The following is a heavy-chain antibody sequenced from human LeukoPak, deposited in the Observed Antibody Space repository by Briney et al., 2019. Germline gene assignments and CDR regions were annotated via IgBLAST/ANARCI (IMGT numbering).Heavy chain of an antibody. CDR2: IYYSGST. V-gene: IGHV4-59*01. CDR1: GGSISSYY. J-gene: IGHJ5*02. CDR3: ARVMVRGVGFDP. D-gene: IGHD3-10*01. Sequence: SETLSLTCTVSGGSISSYYWSWIRQPPGKGLEWIGYIYYSGSTNYNPSLKSRVTISVDTSKNQFSLKLSSVTAADTAVYYCARVMVRGVGFDPWGQGTLVTVSS.